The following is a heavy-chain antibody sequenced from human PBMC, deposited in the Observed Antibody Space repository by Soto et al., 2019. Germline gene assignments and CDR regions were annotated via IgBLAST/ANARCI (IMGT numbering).Heavy chain of an antibody. V-gene: IGHV1-46*01. CDR2: INPSGGST. D-gene: IGHD1-26*01. J-gene: IGHJ6*02. CDR3: ARDRSITPWDYYYGMDV. Sequence: QVQLVQSGAEVKKPGASVKVSCKASGYTFTSYYMHWVRQAPGQGLEWMGIINPSGGSTSYAQKFQGRVTMTGDTSTSTVYMELSSLRSEDTAVYYCARDRSITPWDYYYGMDVWGQGTTVTVSS. CDR1: GYTFTSYY.